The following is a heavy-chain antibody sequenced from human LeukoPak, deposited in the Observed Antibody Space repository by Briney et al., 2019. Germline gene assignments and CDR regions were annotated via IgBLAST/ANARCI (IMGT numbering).Heavy chain of an antibody. Sequence: PSETLSLTCAVYGGSFSGYYWSWIRQPPGKGLEWIGEINHSGSTNYNPSLKSRVTISVDTSKNQFSLKLSSVTAADTAVYYCARMKSGYSYGKKYYFDYWGQGTLVTVSS. CDR1: GGSFSGYY. D-gene: IGHD5-18*01. J-gene: IGHJ4*02. CDR2: INHSGST. CDR3: ARMKSGYSYGKKYYFDY. V-gene: IGHV4-34*01.